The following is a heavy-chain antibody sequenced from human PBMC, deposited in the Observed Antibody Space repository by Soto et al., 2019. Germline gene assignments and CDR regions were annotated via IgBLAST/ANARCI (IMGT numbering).Heavy chain of an antibody. Sequence: GGSLRLSCAASGFTFSNAWMSWVRQAPGKGLEWVGRIKSKADGGSTDYAAPVKGRFTISRDDSKDTLYLQMNSLKTEDTAVYYCTTWCISSFSCSAAHYYYMDVWGKGTTVTVSS. CDR2: IKSKADGGST. J-gene: IGHJ6*03. CDR3: TTWCISSFSCSAAHYYYMDV. D-gene: IGHD2-2*01. CDR1: GFTFSNAW. V-gene: IGHV3-15*01.